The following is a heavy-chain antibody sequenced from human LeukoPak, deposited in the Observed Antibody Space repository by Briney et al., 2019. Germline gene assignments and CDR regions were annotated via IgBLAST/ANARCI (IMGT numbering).Heavy chain of an antibody. CDR2: INTDGSGT. CDR1: GFTFSTYW. V-gene: IGHV3-74*01. Sequence: GGSLSLSCAASGFTFSTYWMHWVRQAPGAGLVWVSRINTDGSGTSYADSVKGRFTISRDNAKNTLYLQMNSLRAEDTAVYYCARHQYYYDSSGWTPYYFDYWGQGTLVTVSS. D-gene: IGHD3-22*01. J-gene: IGHJ4*02. CDR3: ARHQYYYDSSGWTPYYFDY.